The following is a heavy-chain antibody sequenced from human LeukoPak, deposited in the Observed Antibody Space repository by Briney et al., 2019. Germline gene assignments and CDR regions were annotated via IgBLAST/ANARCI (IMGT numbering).Heavy chain of an antibody. Sequence: SETLSLTCAVSGGSLSSSNWWTWVRQPPGKGLEWIGEIYHSGSTTYNPSLKSRVTISVDKSKNQFSLKLSSVTAADTAVYCCARWGSSSGRYYFDSWGQGTLVIVSS. CDR2: IYHSGST. V-gene: IGHV4-4*01. J-gene: IGHJ4*02. D-gene: IGHD3-16*01. CDR1: GGSLSSSNW. CDR3: ARWGSSSGRYYFDS.